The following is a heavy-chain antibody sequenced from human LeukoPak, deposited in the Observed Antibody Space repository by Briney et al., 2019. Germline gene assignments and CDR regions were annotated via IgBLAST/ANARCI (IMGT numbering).Heavy chain of an antibody. D-gene: IGHD3-3*01. CDR2: INPSGGST. V-gene: IGHV1-46*01. CDR3: ARVKGSYFYDFWSGYYYFDY. Sequence: GASVTVSCKASGYTFTSYYMHWVRQAPGQGLEWMGIINPSGGSTSYAQKFQGRVTMTRDMSTSTVYMELSSLRSEDTAVYYCARVKGSYFYDFWSGYYYFDYWGQGTLVTVSS. J-gene: IGHJ4*02. CDR1: GYTFTSYY.